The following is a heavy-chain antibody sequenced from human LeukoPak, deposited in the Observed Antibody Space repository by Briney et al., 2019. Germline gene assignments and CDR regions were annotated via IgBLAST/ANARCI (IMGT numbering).Heavy chain of an antibody. V-gene: IGHV3-7*01. CDR1: GFTFSVYW. J-gene: IGHJ4*02. D-gene: IGHD5/OR15-5a*01. CDR3: ARDSVHCCIFDY. CDR2: INQDGTEK. Sequence: PGGSLRLSCAASGFTFSVYWMTWVRQAPGKGLEWVANINQDGTEKYYVDSVKGRFTISRDNAKNSLYLQMNSLRAEDTAVYYCARDSVHCCIFDYWGQGTLVTVSS.